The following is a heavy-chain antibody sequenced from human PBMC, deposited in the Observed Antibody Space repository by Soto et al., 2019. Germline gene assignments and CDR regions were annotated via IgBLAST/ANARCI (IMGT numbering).Heavy chain of an antibody. D-gene: IGHD2-8*01. CDR3: ARQLGYCSNGICPENSFDP. CDR2: IYYSGST. J-gene: IGHJ5*02. V-gene: IGHV4-31*03. CDR1: GGSINSGSYY. Sequence: QVQLQESGPGLVKPSQTLSLTCTVSGGSINSGSYYWSWIRQHPGKGLEWIGYIYYSGSTYYNPSLKSRLTISVDTSKNQFSLKLSSVTAADTAIYYCARQLGYCSNGICPENSFDPWGQGTLVTVSS.